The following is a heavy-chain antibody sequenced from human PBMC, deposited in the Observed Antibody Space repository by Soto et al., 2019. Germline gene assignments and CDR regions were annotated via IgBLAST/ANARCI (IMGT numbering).Heavy chain of an antibody. CDR3: AHIAAAGDWFDP. V-gene: IGHV4-59*08. CDR1: GGSIRSNY. CDR2: IYYSGST. J-gene: IGHJ5*02. D-gene: IGHD6-13*01. Sequence: SQTLSLTCTVSGGSIRSNYWSWIRQPPGKGLGWIGYIYYSGSTNYNPSLKSRVTISVDTSKNQVSLKLRSVTAADTAVYYCAHIAAAGDWFDPWGQGTLVTVSS.